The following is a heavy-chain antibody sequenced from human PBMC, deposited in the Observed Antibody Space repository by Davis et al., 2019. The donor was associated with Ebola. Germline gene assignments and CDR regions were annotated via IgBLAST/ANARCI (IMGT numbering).Heavy chain of an antibody. D-gene: IGHD2-2*01. CDR3: ARDLLVVVPAAIASYYYYYYGMDV. CDR1: GFTFSSYA. V-gene: IGHV3-30-3*01. Sequence: GESLKISCAASGFTFSSYAMHWVRQAPGKGLEWVAVISYDGSNKYYADSVKGRFTISRDNSKNTLYLQMNSLRAEDTAVYYCARDLLVVVPAAIASYYYYYYGMDVWGQGTTVTVSS. CDR2: ISYDGSNK. J-gene: IGHJ6*02.